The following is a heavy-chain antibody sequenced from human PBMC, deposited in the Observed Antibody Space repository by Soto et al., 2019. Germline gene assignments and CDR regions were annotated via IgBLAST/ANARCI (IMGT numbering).Heavy chain of an antibody. CDR3: ARVYYYGSGSPLPDAFDI. D-gene: IGHD3-10*01. J-gene: IGHJ3*02. CDR1: GFTFSDYY. V-gene: IGHV3-11*01. Sequence: QVQLVESGGGLVKPGGSLRLSCAASGFTFSDYYMSWIRQAPGKGLEWVSYISSSGSTIYYADSVKGRFTISRDNAKKSLYLQMNSLRAEDTAVYYCARVYYYGSGSPLPDAFDIWGQGTMVTVSS. CDR2: ISSSGSTI.